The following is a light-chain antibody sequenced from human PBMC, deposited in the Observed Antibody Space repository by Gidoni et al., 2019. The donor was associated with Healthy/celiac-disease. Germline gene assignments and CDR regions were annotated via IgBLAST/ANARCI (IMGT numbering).Light chain of an antibody. CDR2: DVS. V-gene: IGLV2-11*01. CDR1: SSDVGGYNY. Sequence: QSALTQPRSVSGSPGQSVTISCTGTSSDVGGYNYVSWYQQHPGKAPKLMIYDVSKRPSGVPDRFSGSKSGNTASLTSSGLQAEDEADYYCCSYAGSCFVFGTGTKVTVL. CDR3: CSYAGSCFV. J-gene: IGLJ1*01.